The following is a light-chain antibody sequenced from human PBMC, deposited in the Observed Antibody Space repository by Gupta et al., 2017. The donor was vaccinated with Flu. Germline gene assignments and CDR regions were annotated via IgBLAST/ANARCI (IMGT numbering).Light chain of an antibody. CDR3: QQYIRFPNT. V-gene: IGKV1-5*03. CDR2: RAS. CDR1: ETLSTF. Sequence: IQMTQSPSTLSASVGDRVIITCRGSETLSTFLAWYQQRPGKVPKLLIYRASSLESGVPSRFSGSGSGTEFTLTISALQPDDFATYYCQQYIRFPNTFGQGTRLEV. J-gene: IGKJ2*01.